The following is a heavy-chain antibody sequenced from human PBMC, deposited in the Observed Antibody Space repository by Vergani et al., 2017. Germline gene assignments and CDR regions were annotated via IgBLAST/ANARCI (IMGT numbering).Heavy chain of an antibody. V-gene: IGHV3-66*02. CDR3: ARVSNSGYYADY. CDR1: GFTVSSNY. J-gene: IGHJ4*02. CDR2: IYSGGST. Sequence: EVQLLESGGGLVQPGGSLRLSCAASGFTVSSNYMSWVRQAPGKGLEWVSVIYSGGSTYYADSVKGRFTISRDNSKNTLYLQMNSLRAEDTAVYYCARVSNSGYYADYWGQGTLVTVSS. D-gene: IGHD3-22*01.